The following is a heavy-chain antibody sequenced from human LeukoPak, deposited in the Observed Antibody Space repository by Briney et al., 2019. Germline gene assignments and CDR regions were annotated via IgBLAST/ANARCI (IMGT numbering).Heavy chain of an antibody. Sequence: SETLSLTCAVSGYSISSGYYWGWIRQPPGKGLEWTGSIYHSGSTYYNPSLKSRVTISVDTSKNQFSLKLSSVTAADTAVYYWARGIYCTNGVCYVFDYWGQGTLVTVSS. V-gene: IGHV4-38-2*01. D-gene: IGHD2-8*01. CDR3: ARGIYCTNGVCYVFDY. CDR1: GYSISSGYY. J-gene: IGHJ4*02. CDR2: IYHSGST.